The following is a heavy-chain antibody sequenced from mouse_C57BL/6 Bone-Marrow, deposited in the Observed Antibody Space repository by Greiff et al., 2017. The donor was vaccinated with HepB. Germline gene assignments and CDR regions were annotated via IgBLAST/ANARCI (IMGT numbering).Heavy chain of an antibody. CDR1: GYTFTSYG. CDR3: ARGCITTVVDYYAMDY. J-gene: IGHJ4*01. D-gene: IGHD1-1*01. V-gene: IGHV1-81*01. Sequence: QVQLQQSGAELARPGASVKLSCKASGYTFTSYGISWVKQSTGQGLEWIGEIYPRSGNTYYNEKFKGKATLTADKSSSTAYMQLRSLTTEDSAVYFCARGCITTVVDYYAMDYWGQGTSVTVSS. CDR2: IYPRSGNT.